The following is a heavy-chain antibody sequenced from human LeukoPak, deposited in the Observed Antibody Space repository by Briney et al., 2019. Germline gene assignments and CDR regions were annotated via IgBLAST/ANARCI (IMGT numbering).Heavy chain of an antibody. D-gene: IGHD6-13*01. CDR1: GFTFSSYA. J-gene: IGHJ4*02. CDR2: ISYDGSNK. Sequence: GGSLRLSCAASGFTFSSYAMHWVRQAPGKGLEGVAVISYDGSNKYYADSVKGRFTISRDNSKNTLYLQMNSLRAEDTAVYYCARDPLDSFGAAGLDYWGQGTLVTVSS. V-gene: IGHV3-30*04. CDR3: ARDPLDSFGAAGLDY.